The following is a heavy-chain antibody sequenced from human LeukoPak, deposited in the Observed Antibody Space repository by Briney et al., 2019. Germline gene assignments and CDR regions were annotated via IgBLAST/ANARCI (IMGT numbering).Heavy chain of an antibody. CDR3: AKGERGLYYYYYMDV. CDR2: ISYDGSNK. CDR1: GFTFSSYA. Sequence: PGRSLRLSCAASGFTFSSYAMHWVRQAPGKGLEWVAVISYDGSNKYYADSVKGRFTISRDNSKNTLYLQMNSLRAEDTAVYYCAKGERGLYYYYYMDVWGKGTTVTVSS. V-gene: IGHV3-30-3*01. D-gene: IGHD1-1*01. J-gene: IGHJ6*03.